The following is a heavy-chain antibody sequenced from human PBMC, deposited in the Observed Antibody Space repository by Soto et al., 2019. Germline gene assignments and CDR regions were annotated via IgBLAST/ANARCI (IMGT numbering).Heavy chain of an antibody. Sequence: QVQLVESGGGLVKPGGSLRLSCAASGFSFSDYYMNWIRQAPGKGLEWVSYISGSSSYKNDADSVRGRFTIYGDNAKNSLYLQMNSLGAEDTAVYYCARAVADLTARFDFWGQGTLVTVSS. CDR1: GFSFSDYY. CDR3: ARAVADLTARFDF. D-gene: IGHD3-16*01. J-gene: IGHJ4*02. CDR2: ISGSSSYK. V-gene: IGHV3-11*05.